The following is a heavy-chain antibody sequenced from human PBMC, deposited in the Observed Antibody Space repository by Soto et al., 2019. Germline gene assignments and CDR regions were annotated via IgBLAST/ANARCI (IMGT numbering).Heavy chain of an antibody. V-gene: IGHV3-30-3*01. CDR3: ARNLGRKGLDY. CDR1: GFTFSSYD. J-gene: IGHJ4*02. Sequence: QVQLVESGGGVVQPGRSLRPSCAAPGFTFSSYDMHWVRQAPGKGLEWVAVISYDGSNKYYADSVKGRFTISRDNSKNTLYLQMNSLRAEDTAVYYCARNLGRKGLDYWGQGTLVTVSS. CDR2: ISYDGSNK. D-gene: IGHD7-27*01.